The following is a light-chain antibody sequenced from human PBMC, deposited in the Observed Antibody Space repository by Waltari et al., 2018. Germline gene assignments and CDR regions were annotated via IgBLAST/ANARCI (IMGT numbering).Light chain of an antibody. CDR2: AAS. J-gene: IGKJ2*01. CDR3: HQFYVAPHT. Sequence: DIQMTQSPSSLSASVGDRVTITCRASQSISSYLNWYQQKPGKVPKLLIYAASTLQSGVPSRFSGSGSGTDFTLTISSLQAEDVAVYYCHQFYVAPHTFGQGTRLVIE. V-gene: IGKV1-27*01. CDR1: QSISSY.